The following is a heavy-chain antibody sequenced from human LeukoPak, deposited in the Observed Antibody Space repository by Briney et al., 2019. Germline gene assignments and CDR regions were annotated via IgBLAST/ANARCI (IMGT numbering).Heavy chain of an antibody. CDR3: ASGGYCGDTSCYPNYFDP. CDR1: GGSISSGGYS. Sequence: SQTLSLTCAVSGGSISSGGYSWSWIRQPPGKGLEWIGYIYHSGSTYYNPSLKSRVTISVDRSKNQFSLKLSSVTAADTAVYYCASGGYCGDTSCYPNYFDPWGQGTLVTVSS. J-gene: IGHJ5*02. V-gene: IGHV4-30-2*01. D-gene: IGHD2-2*01. CDR2: IYHSGST.